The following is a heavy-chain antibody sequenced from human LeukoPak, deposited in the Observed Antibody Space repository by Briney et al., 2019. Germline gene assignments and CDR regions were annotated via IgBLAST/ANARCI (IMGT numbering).Heavy chain of an antibody. CDR3: TRLPSHYNGDYSRYYSDY. D-gene: IGHD3-10*01. CDR2: INYRGNT. Sequence: PSETLSLTCAVSGGSISSSSYYWGWIRQPPGKGLEWIGSINYRGNTYHNPSLRSRVTMSIDTSKNQFSLNLRSVPAADTAVYYCTRLPSHYNGDYSRYYSDYWGQGTLVTVSS. CDR1: GGSISSSSYY. J-gene: IGHJ4*02. V-gene: IGHV4-39*01.